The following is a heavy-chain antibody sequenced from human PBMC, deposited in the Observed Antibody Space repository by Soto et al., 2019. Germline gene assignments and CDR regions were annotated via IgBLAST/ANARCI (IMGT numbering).Heavy chain of an antibody. Sequence: QVQLVQSGAEVKKSGASVKVSCKASGYTFTGYYMHWVRQAPGQGLEWMGWINPNSGGTNYAQKFQGRVTMTRDTSISTAYMELSRLRSDDTAVYYCARDEGVYSSSWEYGYWGQGTLVTVSS. D-gene: IGHD6-13*01. V-gene: IGHV1-2*02. CDR1: GYTFTGYY. J-gene: IGHJ4*02. CDR2: INPNSGGT. CDR3: ARDEGVYSSSWEYGY.